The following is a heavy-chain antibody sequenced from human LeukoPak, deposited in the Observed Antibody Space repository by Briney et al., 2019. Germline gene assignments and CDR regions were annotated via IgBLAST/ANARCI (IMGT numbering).Heavy chain of an antibody. Sequence: GGSLRLSCAPSGFRFSSYSMHWVRQAPGKGLEWVAGISFDKSNKYFADSVKGRLTISRDNSKNTVSLQMNSLRAEETAVYYCAKDGAAGSGWYVDDYWGQGTLVTVSS. CDR3: AKDGAAGSGWYVDDY. CDR2: ISFDKSNK. D-gene: IGHD6-13*01. J-gene: IGHJ4*02. CDR1: GFRFSSYS. V-gene: IGHV3-30*04.